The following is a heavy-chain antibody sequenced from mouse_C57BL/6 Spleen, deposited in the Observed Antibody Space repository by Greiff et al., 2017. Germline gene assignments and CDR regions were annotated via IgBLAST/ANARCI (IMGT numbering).Heavy chain of an antibody. J-gene: IGHJ3*01. V-gene: IGHV1-15*01. Sequence: QVHVKQSGAELVRPGASVTLSCKASGYTFTDYEMHWVKQTPVHGLEWIGAIDPETGGTAYNQKFKGKAILTADKSSSTAYMELRSLTSAASAVYYCTRGDGKGAWFAVWGQGTLVTVSA. CDR1: GYTFTDYE. CDR2: IDPETGGT. CDR3: TRGDGKGAWFAV. D-gene: IGHD2-1*01.